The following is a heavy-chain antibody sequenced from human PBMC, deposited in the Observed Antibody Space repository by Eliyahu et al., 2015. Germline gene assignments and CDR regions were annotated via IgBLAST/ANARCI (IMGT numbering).Heavy chain of an antibody. CDR1: GGXISXNXXY. D-gene: IGHD6-19*01. Sequence: QLQLQESGPGLVKPSETLSLTCXVXGGXISXNXXYWGWXRQPPGKALEWIGNIYYSVSTYYNPSLKSRVTISVDTSKNQFSLKLSSVTAADTAVYYCAADSGWYSDFDYWGQGTLVTVSS. CDR3: AADSGWYSDFDY. CDR2: IYYSVST. V-gene: IGHV4-39*01. J-gene: IGHJ4*02.